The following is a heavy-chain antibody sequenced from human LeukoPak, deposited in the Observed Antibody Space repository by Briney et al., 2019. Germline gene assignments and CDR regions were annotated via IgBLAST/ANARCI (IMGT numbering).Heavy chain of an antibody. CDR2: IIPIFGTA. CDR3: ARRRCGGDCYSRWFGP. Sequence: SVKVSCKASGGTFSSYAISWVRQAPGQGLEWMGGIIPIFGTANYAQKFQGRVTITADESTSTAYMELSSLRSEDTAVYYCARRRCGGDCYSRWFGPWGQGTLVTVSS. D-gene: IGHD2-21*02. V-gene: IGHV1-69*01. CDR1: GGTFSSYA. J-gene: IGHJ5*02.